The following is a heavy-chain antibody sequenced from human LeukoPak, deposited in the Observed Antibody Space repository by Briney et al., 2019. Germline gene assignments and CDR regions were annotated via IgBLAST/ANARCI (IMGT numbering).Heavy chain of an antibody. CDR3: ARESSS. D-gene: IGHD2-2*01. CDR1: GGCISSYY. CDR2: IYYSGST. J-gene: IGHJ3*01. Sequence: SETLSLTCTVSGGCISSYYWSWIRQPPGKGLEWIGYIYYSGSTNYNPSLKSRVTISVDTSKNQFSLKLSSVTAADTAVYYCARESSSWGQGTMVTVSS. V-gene: IGHV4-59*01.